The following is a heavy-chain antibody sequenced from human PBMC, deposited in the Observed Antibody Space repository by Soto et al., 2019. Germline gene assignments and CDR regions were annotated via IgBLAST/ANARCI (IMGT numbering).Heavy chain of an antibody. J-gene: IGHJ6*03. D-gene: IGHD3-10*01. CDR1: DGSIRSYY. Sequence: PSETLSLTCTVADGSIRSYYLSWIRQQPGKGLEWIGYIYYSGSTNYNPSLKSRVTISVDTSKNQFSLKLSSVTAADTAVYYCATIGGNIPDYYYYYMDVWGKGTTVTVSS. CDR3: ATIGGNIPDYYYYYMDV. V-gene: IGHV4-59*08. CDR2: IYYSGST.